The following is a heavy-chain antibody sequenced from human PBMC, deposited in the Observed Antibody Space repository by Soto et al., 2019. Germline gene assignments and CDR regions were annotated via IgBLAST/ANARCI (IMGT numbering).Heavy chain of an antibody. V-gene: IGHV1-69*06. Sequence: SVKVSCKASGGTFSSYAISWVRQAPGQGLEWMGGIIPIFGTANYAQKFQGRVTITADKSTSTAYMELSSLRSEDTAVYYCARGAYYGGDCYLDYFDYWSQGTLVTVSS. D-gene: IGHD2-21*02. J-gene: IGHJ4*02. CDR1: GGTFSSYA. CDR3: ARGAYYGGDCYLDYFDY. CDR2: IIPIFGTA.